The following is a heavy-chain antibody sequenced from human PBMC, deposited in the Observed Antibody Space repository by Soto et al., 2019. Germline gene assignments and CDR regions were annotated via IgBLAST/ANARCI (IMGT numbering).Heavy chain of an antibody. CDR1: GGSISSYY. CDR2: IYYSGST. Sequence: QVQLQESGPGLVKPSETLSLNCTVSGGSISSYYWSWIRQSPGKGLEWIGYIYYSGSTNYNPALKSRVTISVDTSKNQFSLKLSSVTAADTAVYYSARGSSGWPPRLDYWGQGTLVTVSS. D-gene: IGHD6-19*01. V-gene: IGHV4-59*01. CDR3: ARGSSGWPPRLDY. J-gene: IGHJ4*02.